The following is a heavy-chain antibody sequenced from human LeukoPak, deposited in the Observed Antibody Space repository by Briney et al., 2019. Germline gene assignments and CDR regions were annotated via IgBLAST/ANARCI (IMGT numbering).Heavy chain of an antibody. V-gene: IGHV4-39*01. Sequence: KASETLSLTCTVSGGSISSSSYYWGWLRQPPGEGLEWIGSIYYSGSTYYNPSLKSRVTISVDTSKNQFSLKLSSVTAADTAVYYCARQAITMVRGATPPFDYWGQGTLVTVSS. CDR1: GGSISSSSYY. CDR2: IYYSGST. D-gene: IGHD3-10*01. J-gene: IGHJ4*02. CDR3: ARQAITMVRGATPPFDY.